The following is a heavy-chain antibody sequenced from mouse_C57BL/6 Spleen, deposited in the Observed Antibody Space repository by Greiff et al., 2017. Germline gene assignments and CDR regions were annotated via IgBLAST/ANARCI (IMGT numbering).Heavy chain of an antibody. D-gene: IGHD3-2*01. V-gene: IGHV1-50*01. CDR3: ARSRQGYYYAMDY. J-gene: IGHJ4*01. CDR2: IDPSDSYT. CDR1: GYTFTSYW. Sequence: QVQLQQPGAELVKPGASVKLSCKASGYTFTSYWMQWVKQRPGQGLEWIGEIDPSDSYTNYNQKFKGKATLTVDTSSSTAYMQLSSLTSEDSAVYYCARSRQGYYYAMDYWGQGTSVTVSS.